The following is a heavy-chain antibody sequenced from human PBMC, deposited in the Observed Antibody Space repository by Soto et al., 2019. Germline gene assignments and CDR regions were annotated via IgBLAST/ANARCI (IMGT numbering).Heavy chain of an antibody. D-gene: IGHD3-10*01. J-gene: IGHJ4*02. CDR1: GGSISSGGYY. Sequence: PSETLSLTCTVSGGSISSGGYYWSWIRQHPGKGLEWIGYIYYSGSTYYNPSLKSRVTISVDTSKNQFSLKLSSVTAADTAVYYCATMVRGVISGDYWGQGTLVTVSS. CDR2: IYYSGST. CDR3: ATMVRGVISGDY. V-gene: IGHV4-31*03.